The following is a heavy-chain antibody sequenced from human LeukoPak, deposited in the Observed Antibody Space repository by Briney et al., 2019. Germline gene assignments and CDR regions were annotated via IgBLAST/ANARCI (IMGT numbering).Heavy chain of an antibody. CDR2: ISYDGSNK. CDR3: VKRWTGTTIGQQDY. CDR1: GFTFSSYA. Sequence: PGGSLRLSCAASGFTFSSYAIHWVRQAPGKGLEWVAVISYDGSNKYYADSVKGRFTISRDNSKNALYLQMNSLRGEDMAVYYCVKRWTGTTIGQQDYWGQGTLVTVSS. V-gene: IGHV3-30*18. D-gene: IGHD1-1*01. J-gene: IGHJ4*02.